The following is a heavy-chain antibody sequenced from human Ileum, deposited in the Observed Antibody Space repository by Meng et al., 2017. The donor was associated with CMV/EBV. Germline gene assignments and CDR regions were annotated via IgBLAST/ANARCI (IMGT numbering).Heavy chain of an antibody. CDR1: GDSISSHYW. D-gene: IGHD2-15*01. Sequence: LPCAVSGDSISSHYWWSWVRQAPGKGLEWIGEISHSGSTKYKSSLQSRVTISVDKTKNHFSLRLTSVTAADTGVYFCARSPGWWFLDYWGQGALVTVSS. CDR2: ISHSGST. CDR3: ARSPGWWFLDY. J-gene: IGHJ4*02. V-gene: IGHV4-4*01.